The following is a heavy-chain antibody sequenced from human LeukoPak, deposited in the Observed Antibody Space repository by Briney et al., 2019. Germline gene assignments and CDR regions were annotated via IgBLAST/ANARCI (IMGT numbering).Heavy chain of an antibody. CDR2: ISYDGSNK. D-gene: IGHD6-13*01. CDR1: GFTFSSYA. J-gene: IGHJ4*02. CDR3: AKGGSSSWDYFDS. Sequence: GGSLRLSYAASGFTFSSYAMHWVRQAPGKGLEWVAVISYDGSNKYYADSVKGRFTISRDNSKNTLYLQMNSLRVEDTAIYYCAKGGSSSWDYFDSWGQGTLVTVSP. V-gene: IGHV3-30*04.